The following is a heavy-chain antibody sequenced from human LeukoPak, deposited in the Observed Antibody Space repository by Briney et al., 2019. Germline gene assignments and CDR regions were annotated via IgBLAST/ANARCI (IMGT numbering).Heavy chain of an antibody. CDR3: ARHRNSGGTDAFDI. V-gene: IGHV4-59*08. J-gene: IGHJ3*02. D-gene: IGHD2-15*01. Sequence: PSETLSLTCTVSGGSISRYYWSWIRQPPGKGLEWFGYIYYSGSTNYNPSLKRRVTISVDTSKNQFSLKLSSVTAADTAVYYCARHRNSGGTDAFDIWGQGTMVTVSS. CDR1: GGSISRYY. CDR2: IYYSGST.